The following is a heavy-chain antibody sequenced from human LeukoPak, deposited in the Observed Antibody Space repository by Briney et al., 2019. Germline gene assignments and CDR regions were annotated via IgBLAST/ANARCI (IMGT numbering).Heavy chain of an antibody. D-gene: IGHD6-13*01. Sequence: SETLSLTCTVSGGSISSHYWSWIRQPPGKGLEWIGYIYYSGSTNYNLSLKSRVTISVDTSKNQFSLKLSSVTAADTAVYYCARDWYSTLSHPYYYYMDVWGKGTTVTVSS. J-gene: IGHJ6*03. CDR2: IYYSGST. CDR1: GGSISSHY. CDR3: ARDWYSTLSHPYYYYMDV. V-gene: IGHV4-59*11.